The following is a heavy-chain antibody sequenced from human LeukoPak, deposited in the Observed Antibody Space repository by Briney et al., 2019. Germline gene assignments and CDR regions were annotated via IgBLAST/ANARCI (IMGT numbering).Heavy chain of an antibody. CDR3: ARLRRNSDRSDFFYYYDH. Sequence: GGSLRLSCAASGFTFSDYSMNWVRQAPGKGLEWVASVNTVSSYIYYADSMRGRFTISRDHAKNSLFLQMNSLRAEDTAVYYCARLRRNSDRSDFFYYYDHWGQGTLVTVSS. V-gene: IGHV3-21*01. CDR2: VNTVSSYI. D-gene: IGHD3-22*01. J-gene: IGHJ4*02. CDR1: GFTFSDYS.